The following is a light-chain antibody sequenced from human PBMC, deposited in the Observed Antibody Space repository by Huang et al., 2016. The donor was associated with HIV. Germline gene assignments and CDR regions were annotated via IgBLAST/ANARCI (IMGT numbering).Light chain of an antibody. J-gene: IGKJ5*01. Sequence: EVVLTQSPATLSLSPGERATLSCRASQSVSSYLAWFQQKPGQAPRLLSYDASNRATDIPARFSGSGSGTDFTLTISSLEPEDFAIYYCQQRSTWPPFTFGQGTRLEI. CDR3: QQRSTWPPFT. V-gene: IGKV3-11*01. CDR2: DAS. CDR1: QSVSSY.